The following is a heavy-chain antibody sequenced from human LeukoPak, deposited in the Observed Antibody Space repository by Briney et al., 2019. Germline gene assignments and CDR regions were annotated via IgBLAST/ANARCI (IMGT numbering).Heavy chain of an antibody. CDR2: INPSGGST. Sequence: GASVKVSCKASGYTFTSYYMHWVRQAPGQGLDWMAIINPSGGSTNYAQKLQGRVTMTTDTSTSTAYMELRSLRSDDTAVYYCARDLRYTIFGVVTHTVDYWGQGTLVTVSS. CDR3: ARDLRYTIFGVVTHTVDY. D-gene: IGHD3-3*01. V-gene: IGHV1-46*01. CDR1: GYTFTSYY. J-gene: IGHJ4*02.